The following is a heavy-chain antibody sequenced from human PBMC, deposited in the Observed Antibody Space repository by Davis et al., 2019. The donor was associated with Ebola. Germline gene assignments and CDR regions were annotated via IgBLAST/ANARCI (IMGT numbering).Heavy chain of an antibody. J-gene: IGHJ6*02. CDR1: GGSFSGYY. V-gene: IGHV4-34*01. Sequence: MPSETLSLTCAVYGGSFSGYYWSWIRQPPGKGLEWIGEINHSGSTNYNPSLKSRVTISVDTSKNQFSLKLSSVTAADTAVYYCARHVLEKYGMDVWGQGTTVTVSS. CDR2: INHSGST. CDR3: ARHVLEKYGMDV.